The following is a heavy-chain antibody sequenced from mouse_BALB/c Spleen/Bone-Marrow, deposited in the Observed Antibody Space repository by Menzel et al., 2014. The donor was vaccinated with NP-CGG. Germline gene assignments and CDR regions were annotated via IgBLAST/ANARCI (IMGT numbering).Heavy chain of an antibody. D-gene: IGHD2-4*01. CDR3: ARGRDYDVFAY. CDR1: GYTFTSYW. V-gene: IGHV1-52*01. Sequence: QVQLQQSGAELVRPGASVKLSCKASGYTFTSYWMNWVKQRPEQGLEWIGRIDPFDSETHYNQKFKDKAILTVDKSSSTAYMQRSSLTSEDSAVYYCARGRDYDVFAYWGQGTLVTVSA. J-gene: IGHJ3*01. CDR2: IDPFDSET.